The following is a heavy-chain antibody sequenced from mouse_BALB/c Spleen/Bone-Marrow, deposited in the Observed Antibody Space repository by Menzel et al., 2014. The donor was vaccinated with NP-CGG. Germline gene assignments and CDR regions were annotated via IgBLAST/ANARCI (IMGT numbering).Heavy chain of an antibody. CDR2: ISYSGIT. CDR1: GDSITSGY. D-gene: IGHD2-10*02. Sequence: VQLQQSGPSLVKPSQTLSLTCSVTGDSITSGYWNWIRKFPGNKLEYMGYISYSGITYYNPSLKSRISITRDTSKNQYYLQLNSVTTEDTATYFCARLEEGYGNYEGYYYALDDWGQGTSVTVSS. V-gene: IGHV3-8*02. J-gene: IGHJ4*01. CDR3: ARLEEGYGNYEGYYYALDD.